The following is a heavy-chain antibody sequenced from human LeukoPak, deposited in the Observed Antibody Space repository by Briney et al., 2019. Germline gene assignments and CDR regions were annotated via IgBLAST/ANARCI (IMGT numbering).Heavy chain of an antibody. CDR1: GYTFTGYY. D-gene: IGHD3-9*01. J-gene: IGHJ4*02. Sequence: EASVKVSCKASGYTFTGYYMHWVRQAPGQGLGWMGWINPNSGGTNYAQMFQGRDTMTRDTSISTAYMELSKLRADDTAVYYGTRNYDILTGYSDDLDYWGQGTLVTVSS. CDR3: TRNYDILTGYSDDLDY. V-gene: IGHV1-2*02. CDR2: INPNSGGT.